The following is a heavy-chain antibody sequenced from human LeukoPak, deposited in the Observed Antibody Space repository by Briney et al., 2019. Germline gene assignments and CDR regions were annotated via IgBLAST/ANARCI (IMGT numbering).Heavy chain of an antibody. CDR3: ARAYYDNSGPWYFDL. J-gene: IGHJ2*01. CDR2: IYYSGST. CDR1: GGSISSGDYY. V-gene: IGHV4-30-4*08. D-gene: IGHD3-22*01. Sequence: SQTLSLTCTVSGGSISSGDYYWSWIRQPPGTGLEWLGYIYYSGSTYYNPSLKSRVTISVDTSKNQFSLKLSSVTAADTAVYYCARAYYDNSGPWYFDLWGRGTLVTVSS.